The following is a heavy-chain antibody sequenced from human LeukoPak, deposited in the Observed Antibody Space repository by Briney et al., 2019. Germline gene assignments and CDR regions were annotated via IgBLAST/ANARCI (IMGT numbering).Heavy chain of an antibody. CDR2: INPNSGNT. V-gene: IGHV1-8*03. D-gene: IGHD2-2*01. CDR3: ARVTVVVPPTQIWFDP. CDR1: GYTFTSYD. Sequence: ASVKVSCKASGYTFTSYDINWVRQATGQGLEWMGWINPNSGNTGYAQKFQGRVTITRNTSITTAYMELSSRRSEDTAVYYCARVTVVVPPTQIWFDPWGQGTLVTVSS. J-gene: IGHJ5*02.